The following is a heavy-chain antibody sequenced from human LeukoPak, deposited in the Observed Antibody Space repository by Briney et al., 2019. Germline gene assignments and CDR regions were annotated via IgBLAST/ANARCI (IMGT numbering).Heavy chain of an antibody. CDR1: GGTFTSYA. J-gene: IGHJ1*01. CDR3: ARESYDSSGYWYFQH. CDR2: IIPIFGTA. D-gene: IGHD3-22*01. V-gene: IGHV1-69*05. Sequence: GASVKVSCKASGGTFTSYAISWVRQAPGQGLEWMGGIIPIFGTANYAQKFQGRVTITTDESTSTAYMELSSLRSEDTAVYYCARESYDSSGYWYFQHGGQGTRVTVAS.